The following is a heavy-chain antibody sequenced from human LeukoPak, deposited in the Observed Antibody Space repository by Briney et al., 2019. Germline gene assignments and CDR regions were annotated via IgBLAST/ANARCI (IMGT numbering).Heavy chain of an antibody. CDR2: IYTSGST. V-gene: IGHV4-4*07. J-gene: IGHJ5*02. Sequence: SETLSLTCTVSGGSISSYYWGWIRQPAGKGLEWIGRIYTSGSTNYNPSLKSRVTMSVDTSKNQFSLELSSVTAADTAVYYCAREQNWSRFDPWGQGTLVTVSS. CDR3: AREQNWSRFDP. CDR1: GGSISSYY. D-gene: IGHD1-1*01.